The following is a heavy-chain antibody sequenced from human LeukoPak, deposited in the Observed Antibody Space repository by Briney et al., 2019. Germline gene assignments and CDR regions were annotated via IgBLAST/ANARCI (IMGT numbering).Heavy chain of an antibody. Sequence: AGGSLRLSCAASGCTFSSYWMSWVRQAPAKGVESVANINQHGRQIYFVDSVKGRFTNSRDNAKNSLYLQMNSLRVEHTAVYYCARSLWPEDYWGQGTLVTVSS. V-gene: IGHV3-7*01. CDR2: INQHGRQI. D-gene: IGHD3-16*01. CDR1: GCTFSSYW. CDR3: ARSLWPEDY. J-gene: IGHJ4*02.